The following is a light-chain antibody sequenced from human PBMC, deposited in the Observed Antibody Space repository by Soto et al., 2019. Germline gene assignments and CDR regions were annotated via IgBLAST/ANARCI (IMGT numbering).Light chain of an antibody. CDR2: DVS. Sequence: QSALTQPRSVSGSPGQSVTISCTGTSSDVGGYNYVSWYQQHPGKAPKLMIYDVSKRPSGVPDRFSGSKSGNTASLTISGLQAEDEADYYCSLYTSSSTVAFGGGTKLTVL. V-gene: IGLV2-11*01. J-gene: IGLJ2*01. CDR3: SLYTSSSTVA. CDR1: SSDVGGYNY.